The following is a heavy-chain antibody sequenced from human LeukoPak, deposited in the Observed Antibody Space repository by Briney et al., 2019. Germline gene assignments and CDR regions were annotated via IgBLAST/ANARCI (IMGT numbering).Heavy chain of an antibody. CDR2: ISWNSGSI. D-gene: IGHD6-13*01. V-gene: IGHV3-9*01. Sequence: GRSLRLSCAASGFTFDDYAMHWVRQAPGKGLEWVSGISWNSGSIGYADSVKGRFTISRDNAKNSLYLQMNSLRAEDTAVYYCASHSSPSEKNYYYYYMDVWGKGTTVTVSS. CDR1: GFTFDDYA. J-gene: IGHJ6*03. CDR3: ASHSSPSEKNYYYYYMDV.